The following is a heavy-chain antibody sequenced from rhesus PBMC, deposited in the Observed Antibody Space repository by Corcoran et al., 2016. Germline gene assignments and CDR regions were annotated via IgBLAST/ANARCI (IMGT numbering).Heavy chain of an antibody. J-gene: IGHJ5-1*01. CDR1: GYSFTSSW. V-gene: IGHV5S1*01. Sequence: EVQLLQSGEEVKRPGESLGLSCKTFGYSFTSSWISWVGRMPGKGLEWMGSIYPGDSDTRYNPSFQGHVTISADKSISTTYLQWSSLKASDTATYYCAKKDSNYLNRFDVWGPGVLVTVSS. CDR3: AKKDSNYLNRFDV. CDR2: IYPGDSDT. D-gene: IGHD4-23*01.